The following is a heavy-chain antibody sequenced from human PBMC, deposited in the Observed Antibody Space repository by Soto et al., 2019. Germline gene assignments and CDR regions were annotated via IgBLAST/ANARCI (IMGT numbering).Heavy chain of an antibody. CDR1: GGSISSSSYY. CDR2: IYYSGST. CDR3: ARHQHLYGDDAFDI. D-gene: IGHD4-17*01. Sequence: SETLSLTCTVSGGSISSSSYYWGWIRQPPGKGLEWIGSIYYSGSTYYNPSLKSRVTISVDTSKNQFSLKLSSVTAADTAVYYCARHQHLYGDDAFDIWGQGTMVTVSS. V-gene: IGHV4-39*01. J-gene: IGHJ3*02.